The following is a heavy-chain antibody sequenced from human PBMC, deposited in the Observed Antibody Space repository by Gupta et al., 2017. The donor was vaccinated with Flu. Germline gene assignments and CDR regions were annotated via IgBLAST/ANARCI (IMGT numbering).Heavy chain of an antibody. Sequence: QVQLQESGPGLVKPSETLSLTCAVSGYSISSGYYWGWIRQPPGKGLEWIGSIYHSGSTYYNPSLKSRVTISVDTSKNQFSLKLSSVTAADTAVYYCARGGYCSGGSCYGEFDYWGQGTLVTVSS. D-gene: IGHD2-15*01. CDR2: IYHSGST. CDR3: ARGGYCSGGSCYGEFDY. V-gene: IGHV4-38-2*01. J-gene: IGHJ4*02. CDR1: GYSISSGYY.